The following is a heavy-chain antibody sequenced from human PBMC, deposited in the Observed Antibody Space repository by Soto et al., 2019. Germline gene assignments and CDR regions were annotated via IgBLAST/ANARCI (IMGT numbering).Heavy chain of an antibody. CDR1: GGSISSYY. V-gene: IGHV4-59*01. CDR3: ARVGDGDYSDFDY. D-gene: IGHD4-17*01. Sequence: SETLSLTCTVSGGSISSYYWSWIRQPPGKGLEWIGYIYYSGSTNYNPSLKSRVTISVDTSKNQFSLKLGSVTAADTAVYYCARVGDGDYSDFDYWGQGTLVTVSS. J-gene: IGHJ4*02. CDR2: IYYSGST.